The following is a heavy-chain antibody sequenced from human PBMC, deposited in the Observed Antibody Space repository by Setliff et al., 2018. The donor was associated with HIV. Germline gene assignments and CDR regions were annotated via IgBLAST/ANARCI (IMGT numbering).Heavy chain of an antibody. CDR3: ARHDITLVRGLV. D-gene: IGHD3-10*01. CDR1: GGSFSDYY. V-gene: IGHV4-34*01. J-gene: IGHJ6*02. CDR2: INHSGST. Sequence: SSETLSLTCAVYGGSFSDYYWSWIRQPPGKGLEWIGEINHSGSTNYNPSLKSRVTISVDTSKNLFSLKVNSVTAADTAVYYCARHDITLVRGLVWGQGTTVTVSS.